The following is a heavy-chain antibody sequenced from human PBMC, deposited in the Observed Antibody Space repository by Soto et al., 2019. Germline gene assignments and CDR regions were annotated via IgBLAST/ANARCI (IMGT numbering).Heavy chain of an antibody. D-gene: IGHD3-10*01. CDR1: GFSLDDYR. CDR2: ISSDGKRK. Sequence: QVQLVESGGGVVQPGGSLRLSCAASGFSLDDYRLHWVRQAPGKGLEWVTLISSDGKRKYYADAVQGRITISRDTSRNTVYLEMNSLRPEDTALYFCARQGVTRGVGLKGAFDSWGQGTQVSVST. CDR3: ARQGVTRGVGLKGAFDS. V-gene: IGHV3-30*03. J-gene: IGHJ4*02.